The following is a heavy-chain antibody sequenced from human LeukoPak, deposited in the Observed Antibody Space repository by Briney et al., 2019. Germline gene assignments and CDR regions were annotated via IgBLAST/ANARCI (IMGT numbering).Heavy chain of an antibody. D-gene: IGHD3-16*01. J-gene: IGHJ4*02. CDR3: ARRVVYNYFDY. CDR1: GGSISSSSYY. Sequence: SETLSLTCTVSGGSISSSSYYWGWIRQPPGKGLEWIGSIYYSGSTYYNPSLKRRVTISVDTSKNQFSLKLSSVTAADTAVYYCARRVVYNYFDYWGQGTLVTVSS. CDR2: IYYSGST. V-gene: IGHV4-39*01.